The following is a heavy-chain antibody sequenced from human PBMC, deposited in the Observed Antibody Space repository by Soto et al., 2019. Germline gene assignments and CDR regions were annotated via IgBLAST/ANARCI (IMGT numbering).Heavy chain of an antibody. CDR3: ASTHIVVVTDAFDI. CDR1: GGSISSYY. Sequence: PSETLSLTCTVSGGSISSYYWSRIRQPPGKGLEGIGYIYYSGTTNYNPSLKSRVTITVDTSKNPFSLKLSSVTAADTAVYYCASTHIVVVTDAFDIWGQGTMVTVSS. V-gene: IGHV4-59*01. J-gene: IGHJ3*02. CDR2: IYYSGTT. D-gene: IGHD2-21*02.